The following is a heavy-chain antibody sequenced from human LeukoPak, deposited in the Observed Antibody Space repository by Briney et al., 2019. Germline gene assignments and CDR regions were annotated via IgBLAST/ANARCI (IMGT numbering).Heavy chain of an antibody. CDR3: AKDRVVPAAIYYYYGMDV. Sequence: GGSLRLSCAASGFTFSSYGMHWVRQAPGKGLGWVAFIRYDGSNKYYADSVKGRFTISRDNSKNTLYLQMNSLRAEDTAVYYCAKDRVVPAAIYYYYGMDVWGQGTTVTVSS. J-gene: IGHJ6*02. V-gene: IGHV3-30*02. CDR2: IRYDGSNK. D-gene: IGHD2-2*01. CDR1: GFTFSSYG.